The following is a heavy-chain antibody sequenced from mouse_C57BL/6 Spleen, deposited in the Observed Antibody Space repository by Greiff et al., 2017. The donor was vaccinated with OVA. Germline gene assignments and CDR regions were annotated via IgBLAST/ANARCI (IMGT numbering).Heavy chain of an antibody. D-gene: IGHD1-1*01. CDR3: ARGYYGSSYYAMDY. CDR2: IYPGDGDT. J-gene: IGHJ4*01. V-gene: IGHV1-82*01. Sequence: SGPELVKPGASVKISCKASGYAFSSSWMNWVKQRPGKGLEWIGRIYPGDGDTNYNGKFKGKATLTADKSSSTAYMQLSSLTSEDSAVYFCARGYYGSSYYAMDYWGQGTSVTVSS. CDR1: GYAFSSSW.